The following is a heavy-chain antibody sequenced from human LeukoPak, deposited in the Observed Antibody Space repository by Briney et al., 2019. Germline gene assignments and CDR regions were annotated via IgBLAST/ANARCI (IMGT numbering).Heavy chain of an antibody. CDR2: IYYSGTT. V-gene: IGHV4-39*01. J-gene: IGHJ4*02. D-gene: IGHD3-3*01. CDR1: GGSIRNTSYY. CDR3: ARPSRIGYYTDFDY. Sequence: PSESLSLTCTVSGGSIRNTSYYWGWIRQPPGKGLEWIGSIYYSGTTYYNPSLKSRVTISVDTSTNQFSLKLSSVTAADTAVYYCARPSRIGYYTDFDYWGQGTLVTVSS.